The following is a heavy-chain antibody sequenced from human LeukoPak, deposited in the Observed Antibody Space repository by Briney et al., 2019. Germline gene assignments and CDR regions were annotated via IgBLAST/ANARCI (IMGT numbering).Heavy chain of an antibody. D-gene: IGHD3-9*01. CDR3: ARSSHYDILTGYSEEDAFDI. Sequence: PGGSLRLSCAASGFTVSSNYMSWVRQAPGKGLEWVSVIYSGGSTDYADSVKGRFTISRDTSKNTLYLQMNSLRVEDTAVYYCARSSHYDILTGYSEEDAFDIWGQGTVVTVSS. V-gene: IGHV3-53*01. CDR2: IYSGGST. J-gene: IGHJ3*02. CDR1: GFTVSSNY.